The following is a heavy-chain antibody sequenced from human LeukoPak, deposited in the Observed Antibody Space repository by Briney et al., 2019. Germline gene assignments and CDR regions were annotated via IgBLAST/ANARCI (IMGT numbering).Heavy chain of an antibody. CDR3: ARLERDILTGYLKFDY. V-gene: IGHV4-34*01. CDR2: IHESGRT. CDR1: GGSFSGYY. J-gene: IGHJ4*02. D-gene: IGHD3-9*01. Sequence: SETLSLTCAVYGGSFSGYYWSWIRQPPGKGLEWIGEIHESGRTNYSPSLKSRVTFSVDKSRNQVSLRLNSVTAADTAVYYCARLERDILTGYLKFDYWGQGILVTVSS.